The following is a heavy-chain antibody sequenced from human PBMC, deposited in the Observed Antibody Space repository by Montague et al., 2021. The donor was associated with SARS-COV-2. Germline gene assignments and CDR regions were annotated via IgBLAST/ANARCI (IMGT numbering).Heavy chain of an antibody. D-gene: IGHD5-24*01. CDR2: IRWNGDTK. CDR1: GFTFDDHD. Sequence: SLRLSCAASGFTFDDHDMNWVRQAPGKGLEWVSAIRWNGDTKGYADSVKGRFTISRDNAKNSLYLQMNSLTVDDTALYYCARDHGDGYNNREAFDVWGRGTMDTVSS. V-gene: IGHV3-20*04. CDR3: ARDHGDGYNNREAFDV. J-gene: IGHJ3*01.